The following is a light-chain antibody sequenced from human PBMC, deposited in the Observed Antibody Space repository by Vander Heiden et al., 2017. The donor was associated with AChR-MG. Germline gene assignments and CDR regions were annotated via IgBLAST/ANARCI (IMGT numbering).Light chain of an antibody. CDR2: SNN. V-gene: IGLV1-44*01. CDR1: SSNIGSNT. Sequence: QSVLTQPPSASGTPGPRVTISCSGSSSNIGSNTVNWYQQLPGTAPKLLIYSNNQRPSGVPDRFSGSKSGTSASLASSGLQSEDEADYYCAAWDDSLNALVFGGGTKLTVL. J-gene: IGLJ3*02. CDR3: AAWDDSLNALV.